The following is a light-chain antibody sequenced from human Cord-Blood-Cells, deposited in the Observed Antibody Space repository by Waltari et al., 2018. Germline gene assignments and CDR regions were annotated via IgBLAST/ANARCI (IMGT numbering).Light chain of an antibody. CDR3: QQYNNWPRT. CDR2: GAS. CDR1: QSVSSN. V-gene: IGKV3-15*01. J-gene: IGKJ1*01. Sequence: EIVMTQSPATLSVSPGERATLSCRASQSVSSNLAWYQQKPGQAPRLLIYGASTRATGSPARFSGSGSGTECTLTISSLQSEDFAVYYCQQYNNWPRTFGQGTKVEIK.